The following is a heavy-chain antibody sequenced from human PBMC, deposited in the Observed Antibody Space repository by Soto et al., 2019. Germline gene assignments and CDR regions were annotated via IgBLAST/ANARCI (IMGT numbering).Heavy chain of an antibody. V-gene: IGHV5-51*01. Sequence: PGESLKISCKVSGYSFTSYWIGWVRQMPGKGLEGMGIIYPGDSDTRYSPSFQGQVTISADKSISTAYLQWSSLKASDTAMYYCARHERFLEWPNWFDPWGQGTLVTVSS. CDR3: ARHERFLEWPNWFDP. CDR1: GYSFTSYW. D-gene: IGHD3-3*01. CDR2: IYPGDSDT. J-gene: IGHJ5*02.